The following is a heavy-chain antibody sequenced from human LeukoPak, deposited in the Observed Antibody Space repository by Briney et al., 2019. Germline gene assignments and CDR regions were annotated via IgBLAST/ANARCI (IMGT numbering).Heavy chain of an antibody. CDR3: AYDSSGYYYTPGDY. D-gene: IGHD3-22*01. CDR2: ISYDGSDK. CDR1: GFTFSSYG. J-gene: IGHJ4*02. Sequence: GGSLRLSCAASGFTFSSYGMHWVRQAPGKGLEWVAVISYDGSDKNYADSVKGRFTISRDNSKNTLYLQMNSLRAEDTAVYYCAYDSSGYYYTPGDYWGQGTLVTVSS. V-gene: IGHV3-30*18.